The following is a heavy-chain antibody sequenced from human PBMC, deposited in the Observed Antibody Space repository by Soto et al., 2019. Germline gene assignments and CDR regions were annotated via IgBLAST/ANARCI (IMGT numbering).Heavy chain of an antibody. D-gene: IGHD2-21*02. Sequence: QVPLQESGPGLVKPSGTLSLTCVVSGGSISSSNWWSWVRQPPGKGLEWIGEIYHSGRTNYNPSLKSRVSISLDKSKNQFSLKLSSVTAADTAVYYCARLRTYDLMTAPDYWGQGTLVTVSS. J-gene: IGHJ4*02. CDR2: IYHSGRT. CDR1: GGSISSSNW. V-gene: IGHV4-4*02. CDR3: ARLRTYDLMTAPDY.